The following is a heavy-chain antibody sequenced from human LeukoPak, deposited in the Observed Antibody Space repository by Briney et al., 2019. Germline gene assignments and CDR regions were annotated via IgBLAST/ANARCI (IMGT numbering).Heavy chain of an antibody. Sequence: SVKVSCKASGGTFSSYAISWVRQAPGQGLEWMGRIIPILGIANYAQKLQGRVTMTTDTSTSTAYMELRSLRSDDTAVYYCAREGLGELTLDCWGQGTLVTVSS. CDR1: GGTFSSYA. D-gene: IGHD3-16*01. J-gene: IGHJ4*02. CDR3: AREGLGELTLDC. V-gene: IGHV1-69*04. CDR2: IIPILGIA.